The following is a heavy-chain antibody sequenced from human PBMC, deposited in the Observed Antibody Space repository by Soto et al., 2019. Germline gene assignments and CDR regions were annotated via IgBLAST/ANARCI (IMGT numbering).Heavy chain of an antibody. J-gene: IGHJ4*02. Sequence: SETLSLTCTVSGGSISSGGYYWSWIRQHPGKGLERIGYIYYSGSTYYNPSLKSRLTISVDTSKNQFSLILSSVTAADTAVYYCARSNGYYSGYWGQGTLVTVSS. V-gene: IGHV4-31*03. CDR1: GGSISSGGYY. CDR3: ARSNGYYSGY. CDR2: IYYSGST. D-gene: IGHD3-3*01.